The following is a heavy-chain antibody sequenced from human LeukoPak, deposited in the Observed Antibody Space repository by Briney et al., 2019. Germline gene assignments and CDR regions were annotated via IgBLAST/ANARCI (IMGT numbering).Heavy chain of an antibody. Sequence: ASVKVSCKASGYTFTSYHIHWVRQAPGQGLEWMGIVNPSGGATRYAQKFQGRVTMTRDTSTSTFYVELSSLRSEDTAVYYCARQTVNRFDPWGQGTLVTVSS. CDR3: ARQTVNRFDP. CDR2: VNPSGGAT. J-gene: IGHJ5*02. V-gene: IGHV1-46*01. CDR1: GYTFTSYH.